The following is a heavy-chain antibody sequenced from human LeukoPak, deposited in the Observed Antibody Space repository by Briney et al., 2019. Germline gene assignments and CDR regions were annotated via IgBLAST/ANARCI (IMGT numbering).Heavy chain of an antibody. CDR1: GGSISSYY. D-gene: IGHD5-18*01. J-gene: IGHJ4*02. Sequence: PSETLSLTCTVSGGSISSYYWSWIRQPPGKGLEWIGYIYYSGSTNYNPSLKSRVTISVDTSKNQFSLKLSSVTAADTAVYYCARGRGYSYGYLPFFDYWGQGTLVTVSS. V-gene: IGHV4-59*01. CDR2: IYYSGST. CDR3: ARGRGYSYGYLPFFDY.